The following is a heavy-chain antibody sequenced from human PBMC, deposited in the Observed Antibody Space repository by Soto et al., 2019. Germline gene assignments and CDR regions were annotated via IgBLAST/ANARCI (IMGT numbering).Heavy chain of an antibody. CDR3: ARAYCGGDCPAYYFDY. D-gene: IGHD2-21*02. CDR1: GGSISSYY. V-gene: IGHV4-59*01. Sequence: SATLTLTCTVSGGSISSYYWSWIRQPPGKGLEWIGYIYYSGSTNYNPSLKSRVTISVDTSKNQFSLKLSSVTAADTAVYYCARAYCGGDCPAYYFDYWGQGTLVTVSS. CDR2: IYYSGST. J-gene: IGHJ4*02.